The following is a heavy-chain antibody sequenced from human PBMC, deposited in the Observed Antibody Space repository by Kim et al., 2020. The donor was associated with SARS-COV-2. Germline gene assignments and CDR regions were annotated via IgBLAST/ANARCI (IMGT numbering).Heavy chain of an antibody. CDR3: ARDYGGNSGDYYYGMDV. D-gene: IGHD4-17*01. V-gene: IGHV4-59*01. CDR2: IYYSGST. CDR1: GGSISSYY. Sequence: SETLSLTCTVSGGSISSYYWSWIRQPPGKGLEWIGYIYYSGSTNYNPPLKSRVTISVDTSKNQFSLKLSSVTAADTAVYYCARDYGGNSGDYYYGMDVWGQGTTVTVSS. J-gene: IGHJ6*02.